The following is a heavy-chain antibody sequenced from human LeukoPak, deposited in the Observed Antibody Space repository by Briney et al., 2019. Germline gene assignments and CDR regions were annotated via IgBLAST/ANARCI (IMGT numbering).Heavy chain of an antibody. CDR2: INSDGSST. CDR3: ARALGSSSDY. V-gene: IGHV3-74*01. Sequence: GSLRLSCAGSGFTFSTYWMHWVRQAPGKALVWVSRINSDGSSTSYADSVKGRFTIFRDNAKNTLYLQMNSLRAEDTAVYYCARALGSSSDYWGQGTLVSVSS. J-gene: IGHJ4*02. CDR1: GFTFSTYW. D-gene: IGHD1-26*01.